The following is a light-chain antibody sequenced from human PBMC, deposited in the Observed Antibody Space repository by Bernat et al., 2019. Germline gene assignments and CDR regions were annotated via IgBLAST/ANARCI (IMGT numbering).Light chain of an antibody. CDR3: SAWDSSLSSWV. CDR1: SNNVGYQG. Sequence: QAGLTQPPSVSKGLRQTATPTCTGNSNNVGYQGAAWLQQHQGHPPKLLSDRNNNRPSGLSERFSAARSGNTASLTITGLQPEDEADYYCSAWDSSLSSWVFGGGTKLTVL. V-gene: IGLV10-54*04. CDR2: RNN. J-gene: IGLJ3*02.